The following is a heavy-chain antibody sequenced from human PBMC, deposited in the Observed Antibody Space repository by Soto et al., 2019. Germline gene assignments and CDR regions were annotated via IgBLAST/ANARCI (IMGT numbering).Heavy chain of an antibody. CDR1: GFTFSSYS. D-gene: IGHD6-6*01. CDR2: CRSRRTPK. CDR3: ARDFIAARLSYGMDV. Sequence: GGSLRLSCAASGFTFSSYSMNWVRQARSEERRVGKECRSRRTPKYYKKNVKGRFTISRDNAKNSLYLQMNSLRDEDTAVYYCARDFIAARLSYGMDVWGQGTTVPVSS. J-gene: IGHJ6*02. V-gene: IGHV3-48*02.